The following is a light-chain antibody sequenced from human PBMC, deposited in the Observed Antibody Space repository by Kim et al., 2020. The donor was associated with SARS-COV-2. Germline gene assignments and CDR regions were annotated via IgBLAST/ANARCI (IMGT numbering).Light chain of an antibody. CDR1: QDISRY. CDR3: KQTYSASRT. CDR2: TAS. V-gene: IGKV1-39*01. J-gene: IGKJ1*01. Sequence: DIQMTQSPSSLSASVGDRVTITCRASQDISRYLNWYQQKPGKAPKRLIYTASSLQSGVPSRFTGSGSETDFTLTISSLQPEDFATYYCKQTYSASRTFGQGTKVDIK.